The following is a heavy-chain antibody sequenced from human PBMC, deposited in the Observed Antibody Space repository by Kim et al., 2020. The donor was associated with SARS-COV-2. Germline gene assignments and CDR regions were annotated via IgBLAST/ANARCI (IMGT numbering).Heavy chain of an antibody. CDR2: ISGDGGST. CDR1: GFTFDDYA. J-gene: IGHJ6*02. Sequence: GGSLRLSCAASGFTFDDYAMHWVRQAPGKGLEWVSLISGDGGSTYYADSVKGRFTISRDNSKNSLYLQMNSLRTEDTALYYCAKDTGESTAHLYYYYYGMDVWGQGTTVTVSS. V-gene: IGHV3-43*02. CDR3: AKDTGESTAHLYYYYYGMDV. D-gene: IGHD5-18*01.